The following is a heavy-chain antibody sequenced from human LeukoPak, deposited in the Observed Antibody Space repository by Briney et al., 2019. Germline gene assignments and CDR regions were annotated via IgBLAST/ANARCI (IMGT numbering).Heavy chain of an antibody. CDR1: GFTVSSSY. CDR2: LYSGGDT. CDR3: AKARLWLDYFDY. Sequence: GGSLRLSCAASGFTVSSSYMNWVRRAPWKGLEWVSVLYSGGDTYYADSVKGRFTISRDNSKNTLYLQMNSLRAEDTAVYYCAKARLWLDYFDYWGQGTLVTVSS. V-gene: IGHV3-66*02. D-gene: IGHD5-18*01. J-gene: IGHJ4*02.